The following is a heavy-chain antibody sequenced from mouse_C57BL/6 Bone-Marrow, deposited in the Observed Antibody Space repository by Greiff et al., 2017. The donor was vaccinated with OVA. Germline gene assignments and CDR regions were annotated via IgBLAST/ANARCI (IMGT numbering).Heavy chain of an antibody. CDR1: GYAFSSSW. CDR3: ARGPTYAMDY. CDR2: IYPGDGDT. D-gene: IGHD2-10*01. J-gene: IGHJ4*01. Sequence: QVHVKQSGPELVKPGASVKISCKASGYAFSSSWMNWVKQRPGKGLEWIGRIYPGDGDTNYNGKFKGKATLTADKSSSTAYMQLSSLTSEDSAVYFCARGPTYAMDYWGQGTSVTVSS. V-gene: IGHV1-82*01.